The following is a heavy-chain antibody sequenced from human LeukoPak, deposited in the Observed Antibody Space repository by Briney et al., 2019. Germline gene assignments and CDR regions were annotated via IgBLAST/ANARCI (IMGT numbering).Heavy chain of an antibody. CDR1: GFPFSSYS. D-gene: IGHD5/OR15-5a*01. Sequence: GGSLRLSCAASGFPFSSYSMNWLRRAPGKGLEWVSSISSSSSYIYYADSVKGRFTISRDNAKNSLYLQMNSLRAEDTAVYYCASRVSNDYWGQGTLVTVSS. CDR3: ASRVSNDY. V-gene: IGHV3-21*01. J-gene: IGHJ4*02. CDR2: ISSSSSYI.